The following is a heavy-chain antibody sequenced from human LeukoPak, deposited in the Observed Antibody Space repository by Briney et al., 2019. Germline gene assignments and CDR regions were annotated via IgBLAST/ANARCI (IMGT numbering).Heavy chain of an antibody. V-gene: IGHV3-15*01. CDR1: GFTLSNAW. CDR3: ARAVLLWFGGTYMDV. CDR2: IKSKTNGETR. J-gene: IGHJ6*03. D-gene: IGHD3-10*01. Sequence: GGSLRLSCAASGFTLSNAWMNWVRQAPGKGLEWVGLIKSKTNGETRDYAAPVKGRFTISRDDSDNTLYLQMNSLRAEDTAVYYCARAVLLWFGGTYMDVWGKGTTVTISS.